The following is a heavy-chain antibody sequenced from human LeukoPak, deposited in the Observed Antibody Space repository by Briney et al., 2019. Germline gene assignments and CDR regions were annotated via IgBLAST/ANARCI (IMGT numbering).Heavy chain of an antibody. CDR3: ARGAYGSGSYYNCYGMDV. CDR1: GYNFGTRW. Sequence: GESLKISCKGSGYNFGTRWVAWVRQMPGKGLEWMGIIYPDDSDARYSPSFQGQVTISADKSINTAYLQWSSLKASDTAIYFCARGAYGSGSYYNCYGMDVWGQGTTVTVSS. J-gene: IGHJ6*02. D-gene: IGHD3-10*01. V-gene: IGHV5-51*01. CDR2: IYPDDSDA.